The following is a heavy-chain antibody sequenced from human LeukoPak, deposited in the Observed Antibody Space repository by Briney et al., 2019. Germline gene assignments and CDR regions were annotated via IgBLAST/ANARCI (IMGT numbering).Heavy chain of an antibody. CDR1: GFTFSSYG. CDR3: AKDRYGGNSWYFDY. D-gene: IGHD4-23*01. J-gene: IGHJ4*02. Sequence: RGRSERLSCVASGFTFSSYGMHWLRQAPGKGLEWVAVVTNDGSNKYYADSVKGRFTISRDNSKDTLYLQMNSLRAEDTAVYYCAKDRYGGNSWYFDYWGQGTLVTVSS. CDR2: VTNDGSNK. V-gene: IGHV3-30*18.